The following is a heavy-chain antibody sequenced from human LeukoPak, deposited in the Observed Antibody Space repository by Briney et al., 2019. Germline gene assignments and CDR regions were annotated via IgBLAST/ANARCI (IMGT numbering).Heavy chain of an antibody. D-gene: IGHD6-19*01. CDR1: GFTFSSYW. CDR2: IKQDGSEK. V-gene: IGHV3-7*03. Sequence: GGSLRLSCAASGFTFSSYWMSWVRQAPGKGLEWVANIKQDGSEKNYVDSVKGRFTISRDNTKNSLYLQMNSLRAEDTAVYYCAKAVQWLVRGYFDYWGQGTLVTVSS. J-gene: IGHJ4*02. CDR3: AKAVQWLVRGYFDY.